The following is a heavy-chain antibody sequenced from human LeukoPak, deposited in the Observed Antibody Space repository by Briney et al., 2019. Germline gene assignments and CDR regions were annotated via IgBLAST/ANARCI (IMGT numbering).Heavy chain of an antibody. V-gene: IGHV4-30-4*01. CDR2: IYYSGST. J-gene: IGHJ4*02. CDR3: ARGRGYSGYVDY. Sequence: SSQTLSLTCTVSGGSISSGDYYWSWIRQPPGKGLEWIGYIYYSGSTYYNPSLKSRVTISLDTSKNQFSLKLSSVTAADTAVYYCARGRGYSGYVDYWGQGTLVTVSS. D-gene: IGHD5-12*01. CDR1: GGSISSGDYY.